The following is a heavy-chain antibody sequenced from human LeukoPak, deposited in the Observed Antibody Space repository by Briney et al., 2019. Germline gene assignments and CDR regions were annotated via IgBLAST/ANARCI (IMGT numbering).Heavy chain of an antibody. V-gene: IGHV1-46*02. CDR2: INPSGGST. D-gene: IGHD3-3*01. CDR3: ARGGSGCYEYSYYGMDV. CDR1: GYTFNNYY. Sequence: ASVTVSCTPSGYTFNNYYMHWVRQAPGQGLEWMGIINPSGGSTSYAQKFQGRVTMTRDTSTSRVHMELSSLRSEDTAVYYCARGGSGCYEYSYYGMDVWGQGTTVTVSS. J-gene: IGHJ6*02.